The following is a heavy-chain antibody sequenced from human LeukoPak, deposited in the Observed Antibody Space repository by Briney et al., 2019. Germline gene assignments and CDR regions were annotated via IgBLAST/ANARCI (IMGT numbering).Heavy chain of an antibody. CDR3: AKDYCADCYSYFQY. V-gene: IGHV3-30*18. J-gene: IGHJ4*02. Sequence: GGSLRLSCAASGFTFRNHGMQWVRQAPAKGLEWVALISHDEKKIDYADSVKGRFTISRDNSKNTLYLQMNSLRPEDTAMYYCAKDYCADCYSYFQYWGQGTLVTTSS. CDR1: GFTFRNHG. D-gene: IGHD2-21*02. CDR2: ISHDEKKI.